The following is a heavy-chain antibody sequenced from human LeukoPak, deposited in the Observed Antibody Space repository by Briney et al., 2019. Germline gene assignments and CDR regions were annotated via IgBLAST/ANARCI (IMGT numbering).Heavy chain of an antibody. CDR1: GGSFSGYY. CDR2: IYYSGST. Sequence: PSETLSLTCAVYGGSFSGYYWSWIRQPPGKGLEWIGYIYYSGSTNYNPSLKSRVTISVDTSKNQFSLKLSSVTAADTAVYYCARDGYYDFWSGQSGWFDPWGQGTLVTVSS. CDR3: ARDGYYDFWSGQSGWFDP. J-gene: IGHJ5*02. V-gene: IGHV4-59*01. D-gene: IGHD3-3*01.